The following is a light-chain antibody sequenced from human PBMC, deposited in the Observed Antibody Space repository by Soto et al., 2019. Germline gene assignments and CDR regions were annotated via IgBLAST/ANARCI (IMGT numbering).Light chain of an antibody. J-gene: IGKJ5*01. CDR1: QSISSW. V-gene: IGKV1-5*03. CDR3: QQYYSYPIT. CDR2: KAS. Sequence: DIQMTQSPSTLSASVGDRVTITCRASQSISSWLAWYQQKPGKAPKFLIYKASILESGVPSRFSGSGSGTEFTLTISSLQPDDFAPYYCQQYYSYPITFGQGTRLEIK.